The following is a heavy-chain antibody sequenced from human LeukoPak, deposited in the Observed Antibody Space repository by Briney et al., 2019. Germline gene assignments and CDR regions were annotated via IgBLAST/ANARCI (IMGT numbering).Heavy chain of an antibody. D-gene: IGHD2-2*01. CDR1: GGTFSSYA. J-gene: IGHJ4*02. CDR3: AGSLGYCTSNVCYLKY. CDR2: IIPIFGTA. V-gene: IGHV1-69*06. Sequence: SVKVSCKASGGTFSSYAISWVRQPPGQGLEWMGGIIPIFGTANYAQKFQGRVTITADKSTSTAYMELSSLRSEDTAVYYCAGSLGYCTSNVCYLKYWGQGTLVTVSS.